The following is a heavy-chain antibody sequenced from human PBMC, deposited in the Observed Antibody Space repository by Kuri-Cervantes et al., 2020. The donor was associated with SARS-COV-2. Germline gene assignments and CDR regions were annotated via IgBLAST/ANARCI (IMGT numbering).Heavy chain of an antibody. J-gene: IGHJ6*03. V-gene: IGHV4-30-4*08. Sequence: SCTVSGASISSVYYYWSWIRQSPGKGLEWIGYIYYSGSTHYSPSLESRVTISIDRSNNQFSLKLSSVTAADTAVYYCARMKGGYAVNYYYYYMDVWGKGTTVTVSS. CDR3: ARMKGGYAVNYYYYYMDV. D-gene: IGHD5-12*01. CDR1: GASISSVYYY. CDR2: IYYSGST.